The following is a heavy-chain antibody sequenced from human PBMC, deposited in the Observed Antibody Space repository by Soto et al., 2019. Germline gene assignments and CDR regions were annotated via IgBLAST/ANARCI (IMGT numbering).Heavy chain of an antibody. J-gene: IGHJ3*02. CDR2: IYPGDSDT. Sequence: GESLKISCKGSGYNFNRYWISWVRQMPGKGLEWMGIIYPGDSDTRYSPSLQGQVTISADKSSSVAYLQWSSLQASDTATYYWARSMVNGIYEVFNIGAQGKMVTVSS. CDR3: ARSMVNGIYEVFNI. D-gene: IGHD2-8*01. V-gene: IGHV5-51*01. CDR1: GYNFNRYW.